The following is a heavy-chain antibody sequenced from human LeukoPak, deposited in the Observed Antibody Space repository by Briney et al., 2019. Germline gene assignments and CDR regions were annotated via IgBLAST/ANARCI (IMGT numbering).Heavy chain of an antibody. Sequence: ASVKVSCKVSGDTLTELSMHWVRQAPGKGLEWMGGFDPEDGETIYAQKFQGRVTMTEDTSTDTAYMELSSLRSEDTAVYCCATGLGTTRRTGGYYFDYWRQGTLVTVSS. V-gene: IGHV1-24*01. D-gene: IGHD1-1*01. CDR2: FDPEDGET. J-gene: IGHJ4*02. CDR3: ATGLGTTRRTGGYYFDY. CDR1: GDTLTELS.